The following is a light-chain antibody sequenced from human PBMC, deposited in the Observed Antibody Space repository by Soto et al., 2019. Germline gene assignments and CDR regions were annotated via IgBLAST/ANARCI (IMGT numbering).Light chain of an antibody. J-gene: IGLJ1*01. CDR1: SSDVGAYNF. CDR3: SAYTVSRTYV. Sequence: QSVLTQPASVSGSPGQSITISCTGTSSDVGAYNFVSWHQQHPGKAPKLMIYNVYDRPSGISYRFSGSKPGNTASLTISGLQGEDEADYYCSAYTVSRTYVFGNGTKVTVL. V-gene: IGLV2-14*03. CDR2: NVY.